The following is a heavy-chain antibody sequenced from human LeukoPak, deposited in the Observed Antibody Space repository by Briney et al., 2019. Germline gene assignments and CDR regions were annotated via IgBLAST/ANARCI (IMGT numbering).Heavy chain of an antibody. Sequence: PSETLSLTCTVSGGSISSYYWSWIRQPAGKGLEWIGRIYTSGSTNYNPSLKSRVTMSVDTSKNQFSLKLSSVTAADTAVYYCARQSTVTKGVGYYYYYMDVWRKGTTVTVSS. CDR2: IYTSGST. V-gene: IGHV4-4*07. D-gene: IGHD4-17*01. J-gene: IGHJ6*03. CDR3: ARQSTVTKGVGYYYYYMDV. CDR1: GGSISSYY.